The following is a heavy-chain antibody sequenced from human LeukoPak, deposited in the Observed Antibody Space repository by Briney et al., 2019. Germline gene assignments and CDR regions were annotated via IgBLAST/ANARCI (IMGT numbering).Heavy chain of an antibody. D-gene: IGHD4-23*01. CDR2: IYYSGST. CDR3: ARDGYGGNPYFDY. J-gene: IGHJ4*02. CDR1: GGSISSGDYY. Sequence: SETLSLTCTVSGGSISSGDYYWSCVRQPPGKGLEWIGYIYYSGSTYYNPSLKSRVTISVDTSKNQFSLKLSSVTAADTAVYYCARDGYGGNPYFDYWGQGTLVTVSS. V-gene: IGHV4-30-4*01.